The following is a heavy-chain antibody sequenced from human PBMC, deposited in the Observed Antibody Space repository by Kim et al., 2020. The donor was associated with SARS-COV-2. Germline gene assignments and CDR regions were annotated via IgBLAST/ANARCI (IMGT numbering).Heavy chain of an antibody. J-gene: IGHJ4*02. D-gene: IGHD3-10*01. V-gene: IGHV4-34*01. Sequence: YNQSLKSRVTISVDTAKNQFSLKLSSVTAADTAVYYCARGLGSGSYYGFWGQGTLVTVSS. CDR3: ARGLGSGSYYGF.